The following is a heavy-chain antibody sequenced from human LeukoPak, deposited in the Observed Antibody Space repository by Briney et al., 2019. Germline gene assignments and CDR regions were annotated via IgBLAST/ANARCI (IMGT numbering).Heavy chain of an antibody. D-gene: IGHD6-19*01. Sequence: SETLSLTCTVSGGSISSYYWSWIRQPTGKGLEWIGYIYYSGSTNYNPSLKSRVTISVDTSKNQFSLKLSSVTAADTAVYYCARDTVAGGYWYFDLWGRGTLVTVSS. J-gene: IGHJ2*01. CDR3: ARDTVAGGYWYFDL. CDR2: IYYSGST. V-gene: IGHV4-59*01. CDR1: GGSISSYY.